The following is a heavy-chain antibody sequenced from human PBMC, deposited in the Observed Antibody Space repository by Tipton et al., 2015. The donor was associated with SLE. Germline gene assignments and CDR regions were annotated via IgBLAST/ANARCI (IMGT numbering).Heavy chain of an antibody. CDR3: ARESGDNAGWYFDL. Sequence: SLRLSCSASGFTFSTYTLNWVRQAPGKGLEWVSSISGSLSYIYYADSMRGRFTISTDNSKNTLYLQMDSLRAEDTAVYYCARESGDNAGWYFDLWGRGTLVTVSS. J-gene: IGHJ2*01. D-gene: IGHD4/OR15-4a*01. V-gene: IGHV3-21*04. CDR2: ISGSLSYI. CDR1: GFTFSTYT.